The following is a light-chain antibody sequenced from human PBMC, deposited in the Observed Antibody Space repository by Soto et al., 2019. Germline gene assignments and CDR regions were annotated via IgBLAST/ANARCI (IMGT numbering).Light chain of an antibody. Sequence: EIVLTQSPGTLSLSPGERATLSCRARQSVSRSYLAWYQQKPGQAPRLLIYGASSRATGIPDRFSGSGSGTDFTSTIRRLEPEDFAVYYCQQYGSSPTFGQGAQVEIK. CDR1: QSVSRSY. V-gene: IGKV3-20*01. CDR2: GAS. J-gene: IGKJ1*01. CDR3: QQYGSSPT.